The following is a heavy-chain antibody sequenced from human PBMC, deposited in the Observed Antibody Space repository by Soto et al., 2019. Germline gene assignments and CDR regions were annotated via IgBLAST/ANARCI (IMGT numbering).Heavy chain of an antibody. D-gene: IGHD3-22*01. CDR1: GFTFSSYE. CDR3: VRSPQPMIVVVITSRYGMDV. CDR2: ISSSSSSI. V-gene: IGHV3-48*03. J-gene: IGHJ6*02. Sequence: EVQLVESGGNLVQPGGSLRLSCAASGFTFSSYEMNWVRQAPGKGLEWISYISSSSSSIYYADSVKGRFTISSDNAKNSLYLQMNSLRVEDTAVYYCVRSPQPMIVVVITSRYGMDVWGQGTTVTVSS.